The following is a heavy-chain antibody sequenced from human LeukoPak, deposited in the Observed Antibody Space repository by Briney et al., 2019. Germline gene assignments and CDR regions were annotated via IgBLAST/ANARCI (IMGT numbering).Heavy chain of an antibody. D-gene: IGHD6-19*01. Sequence: ASVKVSCKASGYTFTGYYIHWVRQAPGQGLEWVGWISTYNGNTDYAQKLQGRVTMTTDTSSSTAYMELRSLRSDDTAVYYCAREGEIAVPNWGQGTLVTVSS. CDR3: AREGEIAVPN. J-gene: IGHJ4*02. V-gene: IGHV1-18*04. CDR1: GYTFTGYY. CDR2: ISTYNGNT.